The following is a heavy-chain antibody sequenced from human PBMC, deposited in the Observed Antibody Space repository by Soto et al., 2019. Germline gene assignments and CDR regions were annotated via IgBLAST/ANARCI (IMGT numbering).Heavy chain of an antibody. CDR3: ARDPGITGTTYYYYYGMDV. D-gene: IGHD1-20*01. CDR2: TYYRSKWYN. CDR1: GDSVSSNSAA. J-gene: IGHJ6*02. V-gene: IGHV6-1*01. Sequence: SQTLSLICAISGDSVSSNSAAWNWIRQSPSRGLEWLGRTYYRSKWYNDYAVSVKSRITINPDTSKNQFSLQLNSVTPEDTAVYYCARDPGITGTTYYYYYGMDVWGQGTTVTVSS.